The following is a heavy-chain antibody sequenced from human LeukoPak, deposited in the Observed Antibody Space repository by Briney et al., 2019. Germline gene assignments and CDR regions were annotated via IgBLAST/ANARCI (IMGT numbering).Heavy chain of an antibody. CDR3: ARASTVVVPAATDY. D-gene: IGHD2-2*01. CDR1: GFTFSNYW. J-gene: IGHJ4*02. V-gene: IGHV3-7*01. CDR2: IKQDGSET. Sequence: GGSLRLSCAASGFTFSNYWMTWVRQAPGKGLEWVANIKQDGSETYYVDFVKGRFTISRDNAKKSLFLQMNSLRVEDTAVYYCARASTVVVPAATDYWGQGTLVTVSS.